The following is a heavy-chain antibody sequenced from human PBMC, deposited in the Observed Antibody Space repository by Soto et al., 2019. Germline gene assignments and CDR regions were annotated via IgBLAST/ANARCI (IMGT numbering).Heavy chain of an antibody. D-gene: IGHD5-18*01. Sequence: GGSLRLSCAASGFTFSSFARSCVRQAPGKGLEWVSAISGSGGSTYYADSVKGRFTISRDNSKNTLYLQMNSLRAEDTAVYYCAKGYSYGMDVWGQGTTVTVSS. V-gene: IGHV3-23*01. CDR3: AKGYSYGMDV. CDR1: GFTFSSFA. CDR2: ISGSGGST. J-gene: IGHJ6*02.